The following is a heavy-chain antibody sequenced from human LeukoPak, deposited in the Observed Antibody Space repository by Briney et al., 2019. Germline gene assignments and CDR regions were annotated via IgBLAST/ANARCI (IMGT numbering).Heavy chain of an antibody. V-gene: IGHV3-21*01. Sequence: PGGSLRLSCAASGFMFNSYTMHWVRQAPGKGLEWVSVIRSDSTYISYADSLRGRFTISRDNVQKSLYLQMTNLRAEDTAVYYCARGHGAYRDVFDIWGLGTLVTVSS. D-gene: IGHD4-17*01. CDR3: ARGHGAYRDVFDI. CDR1: GFMFNSYT. J-gene: IGHJ3*02. CDR2: IRSDSTYI.